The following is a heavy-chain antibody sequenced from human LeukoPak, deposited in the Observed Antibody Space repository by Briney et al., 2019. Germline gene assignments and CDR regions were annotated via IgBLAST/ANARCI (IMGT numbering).Heavy chain of an antibody. Sequence: GGSLRLSCAASGFTFNNYEMNWVRQAPGRGLEWVSYISSSGTIYYADSVKGRFTISRDNAKNSLYLQMNSLRAEDTAVYYCARDGGWSKNDYWGQGTLVTVSS. CDR2: ISSSGTI. J-gene: IGHJ4*02. CDR3: ARDGGWSKNDY. CDR1: GFTFNNYE. D-gene: IGHD6-19*01. V-gene: IGHV3-48*03.